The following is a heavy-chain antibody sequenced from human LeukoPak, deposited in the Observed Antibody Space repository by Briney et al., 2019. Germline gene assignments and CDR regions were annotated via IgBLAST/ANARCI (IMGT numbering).Heavy chain of an antibody. CDR1: GGTFSSYA. J-gene: IGHJ6*03. CDR2: IIPIFGTA. D-gene: IGHD3-16*01. Sequence: SVKLSCKASGGTFSSYAISWVRRAPGQGLEWMGGIIPIFGTANYAQKFQGRVTITADESTSTAYMELSSLRSEDTAVYYCARNKDYGDYYYYMDVWGKGTTVTVSS. V-gene: IGHV1-69*01. CDR3: ARNKDYGDYYYYMDV.